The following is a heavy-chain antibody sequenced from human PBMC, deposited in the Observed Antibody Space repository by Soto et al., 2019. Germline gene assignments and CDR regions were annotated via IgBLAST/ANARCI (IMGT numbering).Heavy chain of an antibody. J-gene: IGHJ5*02. V-gene: IGHV4-39*01. CDR2: IYYSGST. Sequence: QLQLQESGPGLVKPSETLSLTCTVSGGSISSSSYYWGWIRQPPGKGLEWIGSIYYSGSTYYNPSLKSRVTISVDTSKNQFSLKLSSVTAADTAVYYCARHGATVTTSRRVGWFDPWGQGTLVTVSS. CDR3: ARHGATVTTSRRVGWFDP. D-gene: IGHD4-17*01. CDR1: GGSISSSSYY.